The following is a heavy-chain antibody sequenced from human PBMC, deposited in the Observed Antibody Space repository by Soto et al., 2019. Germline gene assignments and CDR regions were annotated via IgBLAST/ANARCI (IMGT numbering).Heavy chain of an antibody. J-gene: IGHJ6*03. D-gene: IGHD3-22*01. V-gene: IGHV1-46*01. CDR2: INPSGGST. Sequence: GLEWMGIINPSGGSTSYAQKFQGRVTMTRDTSTSTVYMELSSLRSEDTAVYYCERDRWFYASSGNHTGHEVSAFWGKGTTV. CDR3: ERDRWFYASSGNHTGHEVSAF.